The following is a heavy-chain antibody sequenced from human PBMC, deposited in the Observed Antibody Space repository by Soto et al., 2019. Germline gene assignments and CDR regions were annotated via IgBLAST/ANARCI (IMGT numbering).Heavy chain of an antibody. CDR2: IYHSGNT. V-gene: IGHV4-59*01. Sequence: SETRSLTCTVSGGSIRNVYWSWIRQPPGKGLEWIGFIYHSGNTKYNPSLKSRVTISIDTSKNQFSLSLNSVTAADTGVYFCARAHAPTLPFDYWGQGTLVTVSS. CDR1: GGSIRNVY. CDR3: ARAHAPTLPFDY. D-gene: IGHD2-15*01. J-gene: IGHJ4*02.